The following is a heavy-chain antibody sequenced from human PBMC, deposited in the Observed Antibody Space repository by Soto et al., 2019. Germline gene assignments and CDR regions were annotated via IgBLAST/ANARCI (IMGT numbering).Heavy chain of an antibody. D-gene: IGHD3-22*01. V-gene: IGHV3-23*01. CDR1: GFTFSSYA. Sequence: PGGSLRLSCAASGFTFSSYAMSWVRQAPGKGLEWVACISGRGGITYNVDAVKGRFTISRDNSKNTLYLQMNSLRAEDTAVYYCAKDRYYDSPDGNYFENWGQGT. CDR2: ISGRGGIT. CDR3: AKDRYYDSPDGNYFEN. J-gene: IGHJ4*02.